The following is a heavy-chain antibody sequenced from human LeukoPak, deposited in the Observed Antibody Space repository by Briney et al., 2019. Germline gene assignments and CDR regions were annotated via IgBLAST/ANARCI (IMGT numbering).Heavy chain of an antibody. CDR3: ARDLNWESY. Sequence: GGSLRLSCAASGFTFSSYWMTWVRQAPGKGLEWVANIKPDGSQIYYVDSVKGRFTISRDNAKNSLYLQMNSLRAEDTAVYYCARDLNWESYWGQGTLVTVSS. V-gene: IGHV3-7*01. CDR1: GFTFSSYW. J-gene: IGHJ4*02. D-gene: IGHD1-1*01. CDR2: IKPDGSQI.